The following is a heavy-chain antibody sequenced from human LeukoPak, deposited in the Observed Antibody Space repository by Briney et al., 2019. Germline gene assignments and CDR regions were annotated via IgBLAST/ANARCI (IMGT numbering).Heavy chain of an antibody. V-gene: IGHV3-23*01. J-gene: IGHJ4*02. CDR3: AKALGNWYFDY. CDR1: GFNLNNFA. CDR2: IRSRDGDT. Sequence: GGSLRLSCAASGFNLNNFAMIWVRQAPGKGLEWVSSIRSRDGDTNYADSVKGRFTISRDNSQSTLFLQMNSLRAGDTAVYYCAKALGNWYFDYGGQEPLSPVS. D-gene: IGHD1-1*01.